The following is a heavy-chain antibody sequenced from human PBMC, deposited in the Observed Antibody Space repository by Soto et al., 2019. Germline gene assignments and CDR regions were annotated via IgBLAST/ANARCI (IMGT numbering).Heavy chain of an antibody. CDR2: IKSKTDGGTT. V-gene: IGHV3-15*07. D-gene: IGHD3-22*01. J-gene: IGHJ4*02. CDR3: TTDPNYYDSSGYYFDIDY. Sequence: GGSLRLSCVASGFTFSSYGMNWVRQAPGKGLEWVGRIKSKTDGGTTDYAAPVKGRFTISRDDSKNTLYLQMNSLKTEDTAVYYCTTDPNYYDSSGYYFDIDYWGQGTLVTVSS. CDR1: GFTFSSYG.